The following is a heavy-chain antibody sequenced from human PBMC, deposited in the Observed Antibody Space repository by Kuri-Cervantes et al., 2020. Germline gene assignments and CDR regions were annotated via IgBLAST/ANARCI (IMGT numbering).Heavy chain of an antibody. D-gene: IGHD2-21*01. CDR3: ARECGGHPNYFDY. J-gene: IGHJ4*02. CDR1: GFTFDDYA. CDR2: ISWNSGSI. Sequence: SLKISCAASGFTFDDYAMHWARQAPGKGLEWVSGISWNSGSIGYADSVKGRFTISRDNAKNSLYLQMNSLRAEDTAVYYCARECGGHPNYFDYWGQGTLVTVSS. V-gene: IGHV3-9*01.